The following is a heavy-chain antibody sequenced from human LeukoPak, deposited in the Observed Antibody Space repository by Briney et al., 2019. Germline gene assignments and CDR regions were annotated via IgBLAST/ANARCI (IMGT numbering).Heavy chain of an antibody. CDR3: ASSLRPYYFAY. CDR2: IYYSGST. V-gene: IGHV4-59*01. D-gene: IGHD4-17*01. CDR1: SGSISSYY. J-gene: IGHJ4*02. Sequence: SETLSLTCTVSSGSISSYYWSWIRQPPGKGLEWIGYIYYSGSTNYNPSLKSRVTLSVDTSKNQFSLKLSSVTAADTAVYYCASSLRPYYFAYWGQGTLVTVSS.